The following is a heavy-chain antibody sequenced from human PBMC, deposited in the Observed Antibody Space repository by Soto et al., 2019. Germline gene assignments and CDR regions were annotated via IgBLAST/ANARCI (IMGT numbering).Heavy chain of an antibody. J-gene: IGHJ6*02. CDR2: ISVSGHST. Sequence: GGSLRLSCAASGFSFSSYAMSWVRQAPGKGLEWVSTISVSGHSTSYADSVKGRVTMTRNTSISTAYMELSSLRSEDTAVYYCALGYSSSWYAYYYYYGMDVWGQGTTVTVSS. CDR3: ALGYSSSWYAYYYYYGMDV. D-gene: IGHD6-13*01. CDR1: GFSFSSYA. V-gene: IGHV3-23*01.